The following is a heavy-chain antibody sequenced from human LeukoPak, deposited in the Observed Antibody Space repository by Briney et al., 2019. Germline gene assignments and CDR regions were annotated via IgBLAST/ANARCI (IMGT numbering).Heavy chain of an antibody. CDR1: GGSFSGYY. J-gene: IGHJ4*02. D-gene: IGHD3-10*01. CDR3: ARRLRITMVRGAADY. V-gene: IGHV4-34*01. Sequence: SETLSLTCAVYGGSFSGYYWSWIRQPPGKGLGWIGEINHSGSTNYNPSLKSRVTISVDTSKNQFSLKLSSVTAADTAVYYCARRLRITMVRGAADYWGQGTLVTVSS. CDR2: INHSGST.